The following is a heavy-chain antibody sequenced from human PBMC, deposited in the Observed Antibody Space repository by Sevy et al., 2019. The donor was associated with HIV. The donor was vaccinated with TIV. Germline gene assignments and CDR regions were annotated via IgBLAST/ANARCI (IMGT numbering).Heavy chain of an antibody. J-gene: IGHJ6*02. V-gene: IGHV3-53*01. CDR2: IYSDGRT. Sequence: GGSLRLSCVVSGFSVSSNYMSWVRQAPGKGLEWVSNIYSDGRTYYADSVRGRFTISRDTSKNTGYLEMKSLRAEDTAVYYCTGEDIVLGEDNYYGMDVWGHGTTVTVSS. CDR3: TGEDIVLGEDNYYGMDV. CDR1: GFSVSSNY. D-gene: IGHD2-15*01.